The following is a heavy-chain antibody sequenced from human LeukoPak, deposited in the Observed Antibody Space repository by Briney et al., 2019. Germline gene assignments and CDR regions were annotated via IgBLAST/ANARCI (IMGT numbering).Heavy chain of an antibody. Sequence: ASVKVSCKASGYTFTSYYMHWVRQAPGQGLEWMGIINPSGGSTSYAQKFQGRVTMTRDTSTSTVYMELSSLRSEDTAVYYCARALHCTNGVCSGGADHWGQGTLVTVSS. D-gene: IGHD2-8*01. CDR2: INPSGGST. CDR1: GYTFTSYY. CDR3: ARALHCTNGVCSGGADH. J-gene: IGHJ4*02. V-gene: IGHV1-46*01.